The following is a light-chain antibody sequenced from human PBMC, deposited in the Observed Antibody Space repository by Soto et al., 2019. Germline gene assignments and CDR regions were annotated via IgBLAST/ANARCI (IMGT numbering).Light chain of an antibody. Sequence: DIQMTQSPSTLSASVGDRVTITCRASQSISSWLAWYQQKPGKAPKLLIYDASSLESGVPSRFSGSGSGTEFPLTISSLQPDDFATYYCQQYNSYSPTTFGQGTKADNK. CDR3: QQYNSYSPTT. J-gene: IGKJ1*01. V-gene: IGKV1-5*01. CDR1: QSISSW. CDR2: DAS.